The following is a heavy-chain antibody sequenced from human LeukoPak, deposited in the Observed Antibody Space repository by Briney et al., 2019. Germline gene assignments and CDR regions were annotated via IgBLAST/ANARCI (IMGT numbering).Heavy chain of an antibody. Sequence: GGSLRLSCAASGFTFSNAWMSWVRQAPGKGLEWVSVIYSGGSTYYADSVKGRFTISRDNSKNTLYLQMNSLRAEDTAVYYCARGFTAAGSDAFDIWGQGTMVTVSS. CDR1: GFTFSNAW. D-gene: IGHD6-13*01. V-gene: IGHV3-66*01. J-gene: IGHJ3*02. CDR2: IYSGGST. CDR3: ARGFTAAGSDAFDI.